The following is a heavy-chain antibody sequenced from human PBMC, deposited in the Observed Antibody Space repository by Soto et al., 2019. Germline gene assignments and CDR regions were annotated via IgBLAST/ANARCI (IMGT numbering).Heavy chain of an antibody. D-gene: IGHD3-9*01. CDR3: AKDSLSSRSPGYSVGGYYYGMDV. J-gene: IGHJ6*02. CDR1: GFTFSSYG. V-gene: IGHV3-30*18. CDR2: ISYDGSNK. Sequence: GGSLRLSCAASGFTFSSYGMHWVRQAPGKGLEWVAVISYDGSNKYYADSVKGRFTISRDNSKNTLYLQMNSLRAEDTAVYYCAKDSLSSRSPGYSVGGYYYGMDVWGQGTTVTVSS.